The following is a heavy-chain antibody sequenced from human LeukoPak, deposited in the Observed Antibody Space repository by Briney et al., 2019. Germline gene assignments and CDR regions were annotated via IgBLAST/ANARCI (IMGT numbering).Heavy chain of an antibody. D-gene: IGHD6-13*01. CDR1: GFTFSSYG. CDR2: ISYDGSNK. V-gene: IGHV3-30*18. Sequence: PGGSLRLSCAASGFTFSSYGMHWVRQAPGKGLEWVAVISYDGSNKYYADSVKGRFTISRDNSKNTLYLQMNSLRAEDTAVYYCAKDPSYSSSWRYCFDYWGQGTLVTVSS. CDR3: AKDPSYSSSWRYCFDY. J-gene: IGHJ4*02.